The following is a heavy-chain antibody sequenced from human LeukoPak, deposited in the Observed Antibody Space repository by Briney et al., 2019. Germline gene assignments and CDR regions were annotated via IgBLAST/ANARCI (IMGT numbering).Heavy chain of an antibody. V-gene: IGHV4-34*01. Sequence: SETLSLTCAVYGGSFSGYYWSWIRQPPGKGLEWIGEINHSGSTNYNPSPKSRVTISVDTSKNQFSLKLGSVTAADTAVYYCARARYYDSSGYSENFDYWGQGTLVTVSS. CDR3: ARARYYDSSGYSENFDY. CDR1: GGSFSGYY. CDR2: INHSGST. J-gene: IGHJ4*02. D-gene: IGHD3-22*01.